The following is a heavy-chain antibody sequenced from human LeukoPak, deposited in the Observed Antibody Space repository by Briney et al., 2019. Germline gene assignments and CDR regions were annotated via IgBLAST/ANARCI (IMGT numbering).Heavy chain of an antibody. Sequence: PGGSLRLSCAASGFTFSSYGMHWVRQAPGKGLEWVAVIWYDGSNKYYADSVKARFTISRDNSKNTLYLQMNSLRAEDTAVYYCARSSTVTPFDYWGQGTLVTVSS. CDR1: GFTFSSYG. CDR3: ARSSTVTPFDY. CDR2: IWYDGSNK. J-gene: IGHJ4*02. D-gene: IGHD4-17*01. V-gene: IGHV3-33*01.